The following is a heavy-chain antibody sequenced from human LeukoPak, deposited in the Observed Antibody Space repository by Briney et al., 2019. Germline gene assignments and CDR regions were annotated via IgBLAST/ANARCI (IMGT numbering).Heavy chain of an antibody. CDR1: GFTFNNHA. CDR2: VSNSGDTG. Sequence: PGGSLRLSCAASGFTFNNHAMSWVRQAPGKGLEWVSTVSNSGDTGYYIDSVRGRFTVSRDNSKNTLYLQMNSLRAEDTAIYYCATRGVTYGPFDSWGQGTLVTVSS. J-gene: IGHJ4*02. V-gene: IGHV3-23*01. D-gene: IGHD2-8*02. CDR3: ATRGVTYGPFDS.